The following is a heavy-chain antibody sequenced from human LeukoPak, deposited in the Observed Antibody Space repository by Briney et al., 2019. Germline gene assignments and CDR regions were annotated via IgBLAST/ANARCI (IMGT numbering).Heavy chain of an antibody. V-gene: IGHV3-53*01. CDR1: EFIARTNY. Sequence: PVGCLRLSCAASEFIARTNYMSWVRQAPGKGLQWVSVIYSGGTTRYADSVRGRFTISRDNSKNTLYLQMNSLRAEDTAMYYCARAVPHMYYDDSSGYYGDAFDIWGQGTWVTVSS. J-gene: IGHJ3*02. CDR3: ARAVPHMYYDDSSGYYGDAFDI. D-gene: IGHD3-22*01. CDR2: IYSGGTT.